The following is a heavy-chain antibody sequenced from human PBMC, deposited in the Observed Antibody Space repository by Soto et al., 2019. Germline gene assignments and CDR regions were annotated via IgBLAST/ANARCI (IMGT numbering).Heavy chain of an antibody. V-gene: IGHV3-48*03. Sequence: EVQLVESGGGLVQPGGSLRLSCTTSGFTFSSYEMNWVRQAPGKGLDWISYISSSGSTIYYADSVKGRFTISRDNAKNSLYLQMNSLRAEDTAVYYCSGSNYYYYYGMDFWGQGTTVTVSS. CDR3: SGSNYYYYYGMDF. D-gene: IGHD1-26*01. CDR1: GFTFSSYE. CDR2: ISSSGSTI. J-gene: IGHJ6*02.